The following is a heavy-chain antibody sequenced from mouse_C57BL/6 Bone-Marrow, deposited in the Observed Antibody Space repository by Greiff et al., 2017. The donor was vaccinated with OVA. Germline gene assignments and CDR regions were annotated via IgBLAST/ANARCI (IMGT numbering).Heavy chain of an antibody. D-gene: IGHD2-12*01. V-gene: IGHV1-81*01. Sequence: QVQLQQSGAELARPGASVKLSCKASGYTFTSYGISWVKQRTGQGLEWIGEIYPRSGNTYYNEKFKGKATLTADKSSSTAYMELRSLTSEDSAVYFCARGSYYPHWYFDVWGTGTTVTVSS. CDR1: GYTFTSYG. CDR3: ARGSYYPHWYFDV. CDR2: IYPRSGNT. J-gene: IGHJ1*03.